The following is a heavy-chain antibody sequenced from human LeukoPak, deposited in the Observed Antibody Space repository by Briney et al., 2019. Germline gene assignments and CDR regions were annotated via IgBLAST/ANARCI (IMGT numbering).Heavy chain of an antibody. CDR2: ISYDGSNK. CDR1: GFTFSSYA. Sequence: PGRSLRLSCAASGFTFSSYAMHWVRQAPGKGLEWVAVISYDGSNKYYADSVKGRFTISRDNSKNTLYVQMNSLRAEDTAVYYCARDNSMEWLLYGAFDYWGQGTLVTVSS. V-gene: IGHV3-30*01. J-gene: IGHJ4*02. CDR3: ARDNSMEWLLYGAFDY. D-gene: IGHD3-3*01.